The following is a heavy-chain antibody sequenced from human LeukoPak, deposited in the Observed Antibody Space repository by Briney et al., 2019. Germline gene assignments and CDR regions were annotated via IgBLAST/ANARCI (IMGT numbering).Heavy chain of an antibody. D-gene: IGHD2-2*01. CDR2: ISGSGGTT. CDR1: GFTFSSYA. CDR3: AKDAFCTSTNCYASYFDY. Sequence: GGSLRLSCAASGFTFSSYAMSWVRQAPGKGLEWVSAISGSGGTTHYADSVKGRFTISRDRSKNTLHLQMHSLRAEDTAVYYCAKDAFCTSTNCYASYFDYWGQGTLVTVSS. J-gene: IGHJ4*02. V-gene: IGHV3-23*01.